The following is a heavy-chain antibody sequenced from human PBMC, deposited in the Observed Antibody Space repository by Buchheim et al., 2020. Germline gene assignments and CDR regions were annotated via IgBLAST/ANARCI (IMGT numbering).Heavy chain of an antibody. D-gene: IGHD3-3*01. J-gene: IGHJ4*02. Sequence: QLQLQESGPGLVKPSETLSLTCTVSGGSISSSSYYWGWIRQPPGKGLEWIGRTYYSGSTYYNPSPKSPGTHSVNPSKNKLSLQLTSVTAADTAVYYCATYDFRVWGQGT. V-gene: IGHV4-39*01. CDR3: ATYDFRV. CDR2: TYYSGST. CDR1: GGSISSSSYY.